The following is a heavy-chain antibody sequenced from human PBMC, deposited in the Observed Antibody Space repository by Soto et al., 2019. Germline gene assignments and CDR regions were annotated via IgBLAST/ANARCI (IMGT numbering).Heavy chain of an antibody. V-gene: IGHV1-2*02. J-gene: IGHJ4*02. CDR2: INPNSGGT. D-gene: IGHD3-22*01. Sequence: GASVKVSCKASGCTFTGYYMHWVRQAPGQGLEWMGWINPNSGGTNYAQKFQGRVTMTRDTSISTAYMELSRLRSDDTAVYYCARENGYGLRTYYYDSSGYYYDYWGQGTLVTVSS. CDR3: ARENGYGLRTYYYDSSGYYYDY. CDR1: GCTFTGYY.